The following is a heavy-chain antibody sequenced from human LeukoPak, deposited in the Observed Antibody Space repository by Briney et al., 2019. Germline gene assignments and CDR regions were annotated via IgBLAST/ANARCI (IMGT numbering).Heavy chain of an antibody. V-gene: IGHV4-34*01. J-gene: IGHJ5*02. D-gene: IGHD6-13*01. CDR3: ARNSFLAAAGTGQYNWFDP. Sequence: SETLSLTCAVYGGSFSGYYWSWIRQPPGKGLEWIGEINHSGSTNYNPSLKSRVTISVDTSKNQFSLKLSSVTAAGTAVYYCARNSFLAAAGTGQYNWFDPWGQGTLVTVSS. CDR2: INHSGST. CDR1: GGSFSGYY.